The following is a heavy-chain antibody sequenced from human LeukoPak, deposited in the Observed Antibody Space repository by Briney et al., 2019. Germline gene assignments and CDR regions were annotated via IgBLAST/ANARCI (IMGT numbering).Heavy chain of an antibody. D-gene: IGHD3-10*01. CDR2: LSSSGNMI. CDR3: ARKIYGSENYIDY. Sequence: GGSLRLYCAASGFTFSDYYINWIRQAPGMGLEGVAYLSSSGNMIYYSDSVKGRFTISRDNAKNSVYLQMNSLRAEDTAVYYCARKIYGSENYIDYWGEGTLVSVSS. CDR1: GFTFSDYY. V-gene: IGHV3-11*01. J-gene: IGHJ4*02.